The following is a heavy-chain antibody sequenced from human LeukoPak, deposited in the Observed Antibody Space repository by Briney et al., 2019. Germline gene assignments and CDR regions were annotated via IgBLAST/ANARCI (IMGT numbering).Heavy chain of an antibody. CDR1: GFTFSTYS. D-gene: IGHD2-2*01. CDR2: ISSRSSYI. J-gene: IGHJ6*02. CDR3: ARALVVPAAMRYYYYGMDV. V-gene: IGHV3-21*01. Sequence: GGSLRLSCAASGFTFSTYSMNWVRQAPGKGLEWVSSISSRSSYIYYADSVKGRCTISRDNAKNSLYLQMNSLRAEDTAVYYCARALVVPAAMRYYYYGMDVWGQGTTVTVSS.